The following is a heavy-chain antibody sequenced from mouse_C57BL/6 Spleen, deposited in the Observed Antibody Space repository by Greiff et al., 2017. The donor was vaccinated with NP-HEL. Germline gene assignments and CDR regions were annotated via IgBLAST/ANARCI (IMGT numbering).Heavy chain of an antibody. V-gene: IGHV2-9-1*01. J-gene: IGHJ4*01. CDR1: GFSLTSYA. CDR3: ATITTVVATGAMDY. Sequence: QVQLKESGPGLVAPSQSLSITCTVSGFSLTSYAISWVRQPPGKGLEWLGVIWTGGGTNYNSALKSRLSIRKDNSKSQVFLKMNSLQTDYTARYYCATITTVVATGAMDYWGQGTSVTVSS. CDR2: IWTGGGT. D-gene: IGHD1-1*01.